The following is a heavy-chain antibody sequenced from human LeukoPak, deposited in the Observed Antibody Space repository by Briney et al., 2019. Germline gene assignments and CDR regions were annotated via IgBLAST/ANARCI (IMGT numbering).Heavy chain of an antibody. CDR2: IYYSGST. Sequence: SETLSLTCTVSGGSISSGDYYWSWIRQPPGKVLEWLGYIYYSGSTYYNPSLKSRVTISVDTSKNQFSLKLSSVTAADTAVYYCARDTPIVIYGGNSVEAFDIWGQGTMVTVSS. CDR1: GGSISSGDYY. CDR3: ARDTPIVIYGGNSVEAFDI. J-gene: IGHJ3*02. V-gene: IGHV4-30-4*01. D-gene: IGHD4-23*01.